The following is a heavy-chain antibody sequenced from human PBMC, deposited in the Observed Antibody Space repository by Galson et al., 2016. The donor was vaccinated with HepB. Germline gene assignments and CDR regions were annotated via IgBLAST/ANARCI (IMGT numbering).Heavy chain of an antibody. D-gene: IGHD2-21*02. Sequence: SVKVSCKASGGSFSXXAISXXRQAXXXGLXXMGGXXPFXXXPNXAPKXRDRVSITADESTTTGDMELSSLRTEDTAVYYCARGPNPRGDLLDYWGQGTLVTVSS. CDR1: GGSFSXXA. V-gene: IGHV1-69*13. CDR3: ARGPNPRGDLLDY. J-gene: IGHJ4*02. CDR2: XXPFXXXP.